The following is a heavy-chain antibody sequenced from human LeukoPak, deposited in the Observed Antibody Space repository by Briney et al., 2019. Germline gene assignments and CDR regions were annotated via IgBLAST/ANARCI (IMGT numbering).Heavy chain of an antibody. V-gene: IGHV3-48*03. Sequence: GGSLRLSCAASGFTFSSYGMNWVRQAPGKGLEWVSYISSSGSTKYNADPVKGRFTISRDNAKNSLYLQMNSLRAEDTAVYYCARDGTVTTFDYWGQGTLVTVSS. D-gene: IGHD4-17*01. CDR3: ARDGTVTTFDY. CDR2: ISSSGSTK. J-gene: IGHJ4*02. CDR1: GFTFSSYG.